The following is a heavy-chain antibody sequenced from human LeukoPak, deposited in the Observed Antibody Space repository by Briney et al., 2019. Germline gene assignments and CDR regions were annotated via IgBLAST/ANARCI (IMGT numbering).Heavy chain of an antibody. D-gene: IGHD3-3*01. CDR1: GRSISSYY. J-gene: IGHJ6*03. V-gene: IGHV4-59*01. CDR3: ARGSDFWSGYDYYYYYMDV. CDR2: IYYSGST. Sequence: SETLSLTCTVSGRSISSYYWSWIRQPPGKGLECIGYIYYSGSTNDNPSLKSRVTISVDTSKNQFSLKLSSVPAADTAVYYCARGSDFWSGYDYYYYYMDVWGKGTTVTVSS.